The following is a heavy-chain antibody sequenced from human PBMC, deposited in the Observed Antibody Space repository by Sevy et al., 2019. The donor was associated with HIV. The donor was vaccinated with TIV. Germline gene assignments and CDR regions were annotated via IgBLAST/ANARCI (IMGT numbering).Heavy chain of an antibody. CDR1: GYTLTKLS. CDR3: ATTKHYYDSSGYPFDD. D-gene: IGHD3-22*01. CDR2: FDPEDGDPEDGET. J-gene: IGHJ4*02. Sequence: ASVKVSCTVSGYTLTKLSMHWVRQAPGKGPEWLGTFDPEDGDPEDGETVYAQKFQDRVIMTDDISTDTAYMELSSLTSEDTAVYYCATTKHYYDSSGYPFDDWGQGTLVTVSS. V-gene: IGHV1-24*01.